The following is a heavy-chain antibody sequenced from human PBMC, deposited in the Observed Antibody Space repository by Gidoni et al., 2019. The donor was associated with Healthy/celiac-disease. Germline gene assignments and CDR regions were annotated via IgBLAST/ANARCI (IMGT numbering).Heavy chain of an antibody. J-gene: IGHJ4*02. V-gene: IGHV3-30-3*01. CDR3: ASATVTTGRDY. CDR1: GFTFSSYA. D-gene: IGHD4-4*01. Sequence: QVQLVESGGGVVQPGRSLRPSCAASGFTFSSYAMHWVRQAPGKGLEWVAVISYDGSNKYYADSVKGRFTISRDNSKNTLYLQMNSLRAEDTAVYYCASATVTTGRDYWGQGTLVTVSS. CDR2: ISYDGSNK.